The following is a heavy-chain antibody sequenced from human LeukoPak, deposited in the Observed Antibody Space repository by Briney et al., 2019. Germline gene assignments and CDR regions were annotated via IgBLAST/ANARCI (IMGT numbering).Heavy chain of an antibody. CDR1: GFTFSDYY. CDR3: ARLVVVAATGRYYMDV. J-gene: IGHJ6*03. Sequence: GGSLRLSCAASGFTFSDYYMSWMRQAPWKGLEWVSYISSSGSTIYYADSVKGRFTISRDNAKNSLYLQMNSLRAEDTAVYYCARLVVVAATGRYYMDVWGKGTTVTVSS. V-gene: IGHV3-11*01. D-gene: IGHD2-15*01. CDR2: ISSSGSTI.